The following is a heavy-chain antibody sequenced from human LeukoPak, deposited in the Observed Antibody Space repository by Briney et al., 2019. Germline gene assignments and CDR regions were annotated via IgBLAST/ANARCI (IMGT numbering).Heavy chain of an antibody. CDR1: GYTFTSYD. Sequence: ASVKVSCKASGYTFTSYDINWVRQATGQGLEWMGWMNPNSGNTGYAQKFQGRVTITRNTSISTAYMELSSLRSEDTAVYYCAGESLSSSWYPYYYYYMDVWGKGTTVTVSS. V-gene: IGHV1-8*03. CDR2: MNPNSGNT. CDR3: AGESLSSSWYPYYYYYMDV. D-gene: IGHD6-13*01. J-gene: IGHJ6*03.